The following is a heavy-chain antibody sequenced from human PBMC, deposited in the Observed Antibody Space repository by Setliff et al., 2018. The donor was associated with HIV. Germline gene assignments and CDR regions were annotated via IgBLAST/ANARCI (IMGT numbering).Heavy chain of an antibody. J-gene: IGHJ4*02. D-gene: IGHD2-21*02. CDR2: IFPGDSKM. CDR1: GYSFTSYW. Sequence: PGESLKISCKGSGYSFTSYWIAWVRQKPGKGLEWMGIIFPGDSKMHSSPSFQGRVTLSVDKSITTAYLQWTSLKASDSGMYYCARGIAALTASFDSWGQGSLVTVS. CDR3: ARGIAALTASFDS. V-gene: IGHV5-51*01.